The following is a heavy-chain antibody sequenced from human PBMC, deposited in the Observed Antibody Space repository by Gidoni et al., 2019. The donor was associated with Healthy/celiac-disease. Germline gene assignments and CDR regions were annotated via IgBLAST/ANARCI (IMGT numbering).Heavy chain of an antibody. Sequence: QVQLQESGPGLVKPSETLSLTCTVSGGSISSYYWSWIRQPPGKGLEWIGYIYYSGSTNYNPSLKSRVTISVDTSKNQFSLKLSSVTAAATAVYYCARDAGFSSSSGGFDYWGQGTLVTVSS. J-gene: IGHJ4*02. D-gene: IGHD6-13*01. V-gene: IGHV4-59*01. CDR3: ARDAGFSSSSGGFDY. CDR1: GGSISSYY. CDR2: IYYSGST.